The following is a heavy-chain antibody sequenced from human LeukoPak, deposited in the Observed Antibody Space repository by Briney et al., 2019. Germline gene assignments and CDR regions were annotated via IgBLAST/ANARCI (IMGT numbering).Heavy chain of an antibody. D-gene: IGHD6-19*01. V-gene: IGHV1-18*01. CDR1: GYTFTSSG. Sequence: ASVKFSCKASGYTFTSSGISWVRQAPGQGLEWMGWISGYNGNTNYAQKLQGRVTMTTDTSTSPAYMELRSLRSEDTAVYYFARDLKRGYSSGRYSWGTGSSNDYWGQGTLVTVSS. CDR2: ISGYNGNT. J-gene: IGHJ4*02. CDR3: ARDLKRGYSSGRYSWGTGSSNDY.